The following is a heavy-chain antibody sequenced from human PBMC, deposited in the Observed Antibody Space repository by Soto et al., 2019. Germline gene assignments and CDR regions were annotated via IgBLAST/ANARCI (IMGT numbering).Heavy chain of an antibody. CDR2: INHYGST. D-gene: IGHD6-13*01. V-gene: IGHV4-34*01. J-gene: IGHJ4*02. CDR1: GGSFSDYY. CDR3: ARVAYSGSWTNSLDY. Sequence: SETLSLTCTVSGGSFSDYYWSWIRQPPGKGLEWFGEINHYGSTNYNPSLKSRVTISVDTSKNHFSLKVSSVTAADTGVYYCARVAYSGSWTNSLDYWGQGTLVTVSS.